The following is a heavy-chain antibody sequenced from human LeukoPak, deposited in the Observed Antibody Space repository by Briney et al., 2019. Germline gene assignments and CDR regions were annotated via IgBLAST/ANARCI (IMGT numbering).Heavy chain of an antibody. CDR3: AREGYCNCTSCDKPFDY. J-gene: IGHJ4*02. Sequence: ASVKVSCKASGYTFTSYGITWVRQAPGQGLEGMGWISAYNGNTNYAQKLQGRVTMTTDTSTSTAYMELRSLRSDDTALYYCAREGYCNCTSCDKPFDYWGQGTLVTVSS. CDR1: GYTFTSYG. D-gene: IGHD2-2*01. CDR2: ISAYNGNT. V-gene: IGHV1-18*01.